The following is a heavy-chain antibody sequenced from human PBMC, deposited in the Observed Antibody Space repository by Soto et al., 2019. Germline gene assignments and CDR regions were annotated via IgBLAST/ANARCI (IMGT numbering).Heavy chain of an antibody. Sequence: QVQLVQSGAEVKKPGSSVKVSCKAAGGTFSSYTISWVRQAPGQGHEWMGRIIPILGIANYAQKFQGRVTITADKYTSTAYVELSSLRSEVTAGYYCAREVHIVVVPAASWFDPWGEGTLVTVSS. CDR1: GGTFSSYT. CDR3: AREVHIVVVPAASWFDP. CDR2: IIPILGIA. J-gene: IGHJ5*02. D-gene: IGHD2-2*01. V-gene: IGHV1-69*08.